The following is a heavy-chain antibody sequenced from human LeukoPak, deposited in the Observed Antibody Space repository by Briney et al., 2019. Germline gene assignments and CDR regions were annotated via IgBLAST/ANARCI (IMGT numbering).Heavy chain of an antibody. CDR3: AREVATDYYYYYGMDV. V-gene: IGHV1-8*01. D-gene: IGHD5-12*01. J-gene: IGHJ6*02. Sequence: ASVKGSCKASGYTFTSYNISWVRQATGQGLEWMGWMNPNSGNTGYAQKFQGRVTMTRNTSISTAYMELSSLRSEDTAVYYCAREVATDYYYYYGMDVWGQGTTVTVSS. CDR1: GYTFTSYN. CDR2: MNPNSGNT.